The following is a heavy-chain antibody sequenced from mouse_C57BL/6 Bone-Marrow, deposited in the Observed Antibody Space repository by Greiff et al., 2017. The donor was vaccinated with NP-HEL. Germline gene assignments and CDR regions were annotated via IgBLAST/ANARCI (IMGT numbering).Heavy chain of an antibody. D-gene: IGHD2-4*01. V-gene: IGHV7-3*01. J-gene: IGHJ4*01. CDR3: ARYSTMITTKEGVDAMED. Sequence: EVKLMESGGGLVQPGGSLSLSCVASGFTFTDYYMSWVRQPPGRALEWLGFIRHKANGSTTEYRASVKGRLTISRDTSPSIIYLQIITLRGEDSATDYWARYSTMITTKEGVDAMEDWGKGTSVTAAS. CDR2: IRHKANGSTT. CDR1: GFTFTDYY.